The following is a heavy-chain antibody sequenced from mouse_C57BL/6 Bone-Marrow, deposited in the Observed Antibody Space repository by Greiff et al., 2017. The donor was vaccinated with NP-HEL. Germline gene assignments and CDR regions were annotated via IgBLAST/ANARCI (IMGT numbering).Heavy chain of an antibody. CDR3: TRGGSSPYYAMDY. CDR1: GFTFSSYA. V-gene: IGHV5-9-1*02. Sequence: EVMLVESGEGLVKPGGSLKLSCAASGFTFSSYAMSWVRQTPEKRLEWVAYISSGGDYIYYADTVKGRFTISRDNARNTLYLQMSSLKSEDTAMYYCTRGGSSPYYAMDYWGQGTSVTVSS. D-gene: IGHD1-1*01. CDR2: ISSGGDYI. J-gene: IGHJ4*01.